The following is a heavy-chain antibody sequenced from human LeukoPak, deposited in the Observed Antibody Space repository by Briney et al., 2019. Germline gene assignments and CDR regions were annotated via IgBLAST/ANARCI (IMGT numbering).Heavy chain of an antibody. CDR2: IYYSGST. D-gene: IGHD6-13*01. J-gene: IGHJ4*02. CDR3: ARGRAAGKGNLRY. Sequence: SETLSLTCTVSGGSISSYYWSWIRQPPGKGLEWIGYIYYSGSTNYNPSLTSRVTISVDTSKNQFSLKLSSVTAADTAVYYCARGRAAGKGNLRYWGQGTLVTVSS. CDR1: GGSISSYY. V-gene: IGHV4-59*01.